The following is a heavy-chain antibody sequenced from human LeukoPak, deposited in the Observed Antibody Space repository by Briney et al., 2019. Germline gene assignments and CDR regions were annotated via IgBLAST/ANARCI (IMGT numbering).Heavy chain of an antibody. V-gene: IGHV3-21*01. Sequence: KTGGSLRLSCAASGFTFDDYGMSWVRQAPGKGLEWVSSISSSSSFIYYADSVKGRFTISRDNAKNSLYLQMNSLRAEDTAVYYCATDIAEVGRGSDYWGQGTLVTVSS. CDR3: ATDIAEVGRGSDY. CDR2: ISSSSSFI. D-gene: IGHD6-13*01. J-gene: IGHJ4*02. CDR1: GFTFDDYG.